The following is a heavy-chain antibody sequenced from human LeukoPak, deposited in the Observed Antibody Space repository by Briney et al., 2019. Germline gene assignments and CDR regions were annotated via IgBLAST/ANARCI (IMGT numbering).Heavy chain of an antibody. J-gene: IGHJ4*02. Sequence: GGSLRLSCAASEFTFSSCAMSWVRQAPGEGLEWVSVISGSGGSTYYADSVKGRFTISRDNSKNTLYLQMNSLRAEDTAVYYCAKGLNYAAMGSFDYWGQGTLVTVSS. CDR3: AKGLNYAAMGSFDY. CDR2: ISGSGGST. V-gene: IGHV3-23*01. D-gene: IGHD4/OR15-4a*01. CDR1: EFTFSSCA.